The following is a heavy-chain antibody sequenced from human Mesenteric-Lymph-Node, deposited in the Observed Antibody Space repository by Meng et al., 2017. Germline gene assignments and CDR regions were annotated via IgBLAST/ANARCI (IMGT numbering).Heavy chain of an antibody. J-gene: IGHJ6*02. V-gene: IGHV3-11*04. Sequence: GGSLRLSCAAPGFSFSDYFMTWIRPAPGKGLDWLSYISNTGSLTYHADSVKRRFSISRDDAKNSLYLQMSSLGAEDTAVYYCARGVRFGEYRNYCGMDVWGQGTTVTVSS. CDR1: GFSFSDYF. D-gene: IGHD3-10*01. CDR3: ARGVRFGEYRNYCGMDV. CDR2: ISNTGSLT.